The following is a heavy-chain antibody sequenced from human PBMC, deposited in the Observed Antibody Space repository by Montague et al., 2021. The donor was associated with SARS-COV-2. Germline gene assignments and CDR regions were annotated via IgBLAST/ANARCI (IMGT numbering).Heavy chain of an antibody. V-gene: IGHV4-34*01. J-gene: IGHJ6*02. D-gene: IGHD2-2*01. CDR2: INHSGST. Sequence: SETLSLTCAVYGGSFSGYYWSWIRQPPGKGLEWIGEINHSGSTNYNPSLKSRVTTSVDTSKNQFSLKLSSVTAADTAVYYCTREGYQVLWSDYYYYGMDVWGQGTTVTVSS. CDR3: TREGYQVLWSDYYYYGMDV. CDR1: GGSFSGYY.